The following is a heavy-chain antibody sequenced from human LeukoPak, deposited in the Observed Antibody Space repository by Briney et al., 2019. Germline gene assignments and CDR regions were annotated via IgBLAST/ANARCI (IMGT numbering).Heavy chain of an antibody. D-gene: IGHD2-2*02. CDR3: ARGGGEYCSSTSCYTQYNWFDP. CDR1: GGSFSGYY. CDR2: INHSGST. J-gene: IGHJ5*02. Sequence: SETLSLTCAVYGGSFSGYYWSWIRQPPGKGLEWIGEINHSGSTNYNPSLKSRVTISVDTSKNQFSLKLSSVTAADTAVYHCARGGGEYCSSTSCYTQYNWFDPWGQGTLVTVSS. V-gene: IGHV4-34*01.